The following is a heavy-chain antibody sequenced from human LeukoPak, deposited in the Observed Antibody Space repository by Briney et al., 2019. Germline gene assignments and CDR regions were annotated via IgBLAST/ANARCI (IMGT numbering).Heavy chain of an antibody. D-gene: IGHD5-18*01. Sequence: GGSLRLSCAASGFTFSSYGMHWVHQAPGKGLEWVAFIRYDGSNKYYADSVKGRFTISRDNSKNTLYLQMNSLRAEDTAVYYCARTWIQLWLVGYWGPGTLVTVSS. V-gene: IGHV3-30*02. J-gene: IGHJ4*02. CDR3: ARTWIQLWLVGY. CDR2: IRYDGSNK. CDR1: GFTFSSYG.